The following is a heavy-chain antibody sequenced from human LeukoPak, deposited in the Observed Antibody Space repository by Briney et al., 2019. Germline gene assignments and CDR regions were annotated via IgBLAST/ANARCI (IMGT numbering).Heavy chain of an antibody. CDR2: ISYGGAT. D-gene: IGHD1-26*01. V-gene: IGHV4-59*08. Sequence: SETLSLTCSVSNGSISTYYWSWIRQSPGKGLEWIGYISYGGATTYNPSLKRRVTISVDSPKNHFSLRLTSLTAADTALYYCARHGGTLDYFDSWGPGSLVAVSS. CDR1: NGSISTYY. J-gene: IGHJ4*02. CDR3: ARHGGTLDYFDS.